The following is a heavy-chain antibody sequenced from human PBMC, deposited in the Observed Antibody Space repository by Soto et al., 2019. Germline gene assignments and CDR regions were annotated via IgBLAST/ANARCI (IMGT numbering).Heavy chain of an antibody. J-gene: IGHJ4*02. Sequence: GESLKISCETSGYDFTRNWIGWVRQRPGKGLEWVGLVYPRGSDTRYSPSFRGHVSMSADESVRTAYLQWTSLEASDTAIYYCARQFCTTTDCSMYFDNWGKGTPVTLSS. CDR1: GYDFTRNW. CDR3: ARQFCTTTDCSMYFDN. CDR2: VYPRGSDT. D-gene: IGHD2-8*01. V-gene: IGHV5-51*01.